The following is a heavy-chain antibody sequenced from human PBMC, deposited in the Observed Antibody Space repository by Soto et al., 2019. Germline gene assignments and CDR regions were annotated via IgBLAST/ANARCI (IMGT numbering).Heavy chain of an antibody. Sequence: PGGSLRLSCAASGFTFSIYAFHWVRQAPGKGLEWLSVISYDGREKYYADSVKGRFTISRDSSKNTAYLQMNSLRPEDTAVYYCARDPLAVTGSFVDYWGQGTLDTVSS. D-gene: IGHD6-19*01. J-gene: IGHJ4*02. V-gene: IGHV3-30-3*01. CDR1: GFTFSIYA. CDR3: ARDPLAVTGSFVDY. CDR2: ISYDGREK.